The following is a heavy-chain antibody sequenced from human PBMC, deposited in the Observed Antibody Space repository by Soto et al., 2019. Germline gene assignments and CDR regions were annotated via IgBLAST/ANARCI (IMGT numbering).Heavy chain of an antibody. D-gene: IGHD1-26*01. CDR1: GGSISNTNW. CDR3: PSRLGATRFDN. Sequence: PSETLSLTCAISGGSISNTNWWSWVRQPPGKGLEWIGEIYHSGSTNYNPSLKSRLTISVDKSRDQFSLRLSSVTAADTAVYYCPSRLGATRFDNWGQGILVTVSS. CDR2: IYHSGST. J-gene: IGHJ4*02. V-gene: IGHV4-4*02.